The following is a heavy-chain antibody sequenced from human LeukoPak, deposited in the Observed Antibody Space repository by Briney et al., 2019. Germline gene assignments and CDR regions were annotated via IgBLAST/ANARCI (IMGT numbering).Heavy chain of an antibody. CDR3: ARARLTLTMVRGVIITSSRSWFDP. CDR1: GYTFTDYY. J-gene: IGHJ5*02. V-gene: IGHV1-2*02. CDR2: INPNDGDT. D-gene: IGHD3-10*01. Sequence: ASVKVSCKASGYTFTDYYMHWVRQAPGQGFEWMGWINPNDGDTNYAQKFQDRVTITRDTSASTAYMELSSLRSEDTAVYYCARARLTLTMVRGVIITSSRSWFDPWGQGTLVTVSS.